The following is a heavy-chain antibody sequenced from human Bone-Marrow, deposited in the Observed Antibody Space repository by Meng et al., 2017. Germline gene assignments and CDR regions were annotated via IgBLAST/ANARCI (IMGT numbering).Heavy chain of an antibody. J-gene: IGHJ4*02. CDR1: GGSFSGYY. CDR2: INHSGST. CDR3: ARGSWLQLWLQDY. D-gene: IGHD5-18*01. V-gene: IGHV4-34*01. Sequence: QVPLQQLGAGLLEPSETLSLTCAVYGGSFSGYYWSWIRQPPGKGLEWIGEINHSGSTNYNPSLKSRVTISVDTSKNQFSLKLSSVTAADTAVYYCARGSWLQLWLQDYWGQGTLVTVSS.